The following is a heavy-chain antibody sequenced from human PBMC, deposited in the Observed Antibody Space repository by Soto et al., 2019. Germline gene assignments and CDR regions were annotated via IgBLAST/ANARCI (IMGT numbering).Heavy chain of an antibody. J-gene: IGHJ4*02. CDR2: ISYDGSNK. D-gene: IGHD4-17*01. CDR1: GFTFSSYA. V-gene: IGHV3-30-3*01. CDR3: ARDGEPTYGGNFVDFDY. Sequence: QVQLVESGGGVVQPGRSLRLSCAASGFTFSSYALHWVRQAPGKGLEWVEVISYDGSNKYYADSVKGRFTISRDNSKNTLYLQMNSLRAEDTAVYYCARDGEPTYGGNFVDFDYWGQGTLVTVSS.